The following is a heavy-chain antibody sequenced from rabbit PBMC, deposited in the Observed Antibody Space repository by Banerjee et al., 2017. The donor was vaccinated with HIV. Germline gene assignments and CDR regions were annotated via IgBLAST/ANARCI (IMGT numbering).Heavy chain of an antibody. CDR2: IYTSSGST. CDR1: GIDFSSYYY. D-gene: IGHD4-2*01. J-gene: IGHJ4*01. Sequence: QQQLEESGGGLVKPGGTLTLTCKASGIDFSSYYYMCWVRQAPGKGLELIACIYTSSGSTYYASWAKGRFAISKTSSTTVTLQMTSLTAADTATYFCARAGSDIYTYFDLWGPGTLVTVS. CDR3: ARAGSDIYTYFDL. V-gene: IGHV1S45*01.